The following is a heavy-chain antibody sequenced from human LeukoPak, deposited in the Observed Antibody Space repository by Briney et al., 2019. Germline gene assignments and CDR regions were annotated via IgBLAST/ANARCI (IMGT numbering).Heavy chain of an antibody. CDR2: IYYSGST. CDR1: GGSISGYY. J-gene: IGHJ4*02. V-gene: IGHV4-59*01. CDR3: AGMLSSSGWSNFFDY. Sequence: SETLSLTCTVSGGSISGYYWSWIRQPPGKGLEWIGYIYYSGSTNYNPSLKSRVAISVDTSKNQFSLKLTSVTAADTAVYYCAGMLSSSGWSNFFDYWGQGTLVTVSS. D-gene: IGHD6-19*01.